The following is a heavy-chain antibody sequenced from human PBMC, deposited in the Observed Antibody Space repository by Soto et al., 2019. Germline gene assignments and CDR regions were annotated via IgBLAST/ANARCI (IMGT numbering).Heavy chain of an antibody. CDR2: ISAYNGNT. D-gene: IGHD6-13*01. CDR1: GYTFTSYG. J-gene: IGHJ4*02. Sequence: ASVKVSCKASGYTFTSYGISWVRQAPGQGLEWMGWISAYNGNTNYAQKLQGRVTMTTDTYTSTAYMELRSLRSDDTAVYYCARVVDSSSRSYSDYWGQGTLVTVSS. V-gene: IGHV1-18*01. CDR3: ARVVDSSSRSYSDY.